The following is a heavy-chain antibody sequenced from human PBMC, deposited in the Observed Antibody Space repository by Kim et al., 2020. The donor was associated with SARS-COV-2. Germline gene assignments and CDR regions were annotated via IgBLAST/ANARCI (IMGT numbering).Heavy chain of an antibody. Sequence: GGSLRLSCAASGFTFDDYAMHWVRQAPGKGLEWVSLISWDGGSTYYADSVKGRFTISRDNSKNSLYLQMNSLRAEDTALYYCAKDKSRDYGDLFDYWGQGTLVTVSS. D-gene: IGHD4-17*01. CDR2: ISWDGGST. CDR3: AKDKSRDYGDLFDY. V-gene: IGHV3-43D*03. J-gene: IGHJ4*02. CDR1: GFTFDDYA.